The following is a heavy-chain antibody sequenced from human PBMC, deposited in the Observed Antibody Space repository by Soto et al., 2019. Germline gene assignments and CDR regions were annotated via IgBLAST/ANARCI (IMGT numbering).Heavy chain of an antibody. J-gene: IGHJ4*01. CDR2: ISGGSDYT. Sequence: PGGSPRLSCAAPWFNFRPPHKIWMRPAPGKRLEWVSFISGGSDYTNYADSVRGRFTISRDNDKSSLYLQMNSLRADDTAVYYCANTHYGSLQYWGHGALVTVSS. V-gene: IGHV3-11*06. CDR3: ANTHYGSLQY. D-gene: IGHD4-17*01. CDR1: WFNFRPPH.